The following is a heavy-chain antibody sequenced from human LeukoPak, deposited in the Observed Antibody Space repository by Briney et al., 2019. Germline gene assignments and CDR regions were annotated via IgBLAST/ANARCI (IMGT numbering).Heavy chain of an antibody. J-gene: IGHJ4*02. D-gene: IGHD3-10*01. Sequence: SETLSLTCTVSGGSISTYYWSWIRRPPGKGLEWIGHIHGSGETNYNPSLKSRVTMSPDTSRNQFSLKVNSVTAADTAVYCCARDTYYSGSGTYFEDYFDSWGQGILVTVSS. V-gene: IGHV4-59*12. CDR1: GGSISTYY. CDR2: IHGSGET. CDR3: ARDTYYSGSGTYFEDYFDS.